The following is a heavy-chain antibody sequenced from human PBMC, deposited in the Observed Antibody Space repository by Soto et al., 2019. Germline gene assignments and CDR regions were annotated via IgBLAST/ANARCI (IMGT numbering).Heavy chain of an antibody. J-gene: IGHJ6*03. V-gene: IGHV3-33*01. Sequence: GGSLRLSCAASGFTFSSYGMHWVRQAPGKGLEWVAVIWYDGSNKYYADSVKGRFTISRDNSKNTLYLQMNSLRAEDTAVYYCARDPPGAYCSSTSCYYYYYMDVWGKGTTVTVSS. CDR1: GFTFSSYG. CDR2: IWYDGSNK. D-gene: IGHD2-2*01. CDR3: ARDPPGAYCSSTSCYYYYYMDV.